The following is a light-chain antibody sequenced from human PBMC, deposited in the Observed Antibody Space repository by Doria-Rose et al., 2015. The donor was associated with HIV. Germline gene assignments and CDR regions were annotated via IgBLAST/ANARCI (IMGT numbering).Light chain of an antibody. V-gene: IGKV1-39*01. Sequence: DIRLTQSPSSLSASVGDRVTITCRASQNINRLLNWYQQKPGKVPKVLIYAASSLQSGVPSRFSGSGSGTDFTLTISSPHPEDFATYYCQQSFSTPRTFGQGTKVEIK. CDR1: QNINRL. J-gene: IGKJ1*01. CDR2: AAS. CDR3: QQSFSTPRT.